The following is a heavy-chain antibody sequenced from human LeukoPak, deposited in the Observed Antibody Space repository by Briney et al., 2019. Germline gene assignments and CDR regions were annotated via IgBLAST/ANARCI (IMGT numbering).Heavy chain of an antibody. J-gene: IGHJ4*02. CDR2: IIPIFGTA. CDR1: GGTFSSYA. CDR3: ARGTIPNYYDSSGYLPLDY. V-gene: IGHV1-69*05. D-gene: IGHD3-22*01. Sequence: GASVKVSCKASGGTFSSYAISWVRQAPGQGLEWMGRIIPIFGTANYAQKFQGRVTVTTDESTSTAYVELSSLRSEDTAVYYCARGTIPNYYDSSGYLPLDYWGQGTLVTVSS.